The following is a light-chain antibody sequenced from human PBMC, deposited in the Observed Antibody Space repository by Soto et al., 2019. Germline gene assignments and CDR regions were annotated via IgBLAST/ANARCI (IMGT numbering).Light chain of an antibody. J-gene: IGLJ2*01. CDR2: EVS. V-gene: IGLV2-14*01. CDR3: SSYTSSSTPHVV. CDR1: GSDVGGYNY. Sequence: QSVLTQPASVSGSPGQSITISCTGTGSDVGGYNYVSWYQHHPGKAPKLRIYEVSNRPSGVSNRFSGSKSGNTASLTISGLQAEDEADYYCSSYTSSSTPHVVFGGGTQLTVL.